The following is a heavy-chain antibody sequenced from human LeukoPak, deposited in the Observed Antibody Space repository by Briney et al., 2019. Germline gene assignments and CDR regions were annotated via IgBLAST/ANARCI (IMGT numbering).Heavy chain of an antibody. CDR1: GGSFSGYY. V-gene: IGHV4-34*01. CDR3: ARQIGSITMIRFDY. Sequence: SETLSLTCAVYGGSFSGYYWSWIRQPPGKGLEWIGEINHSGSTNYNPSLKSRVTISVDTSKNQFSLKLSSVTAADTAVHYCARQIGSITMIRFDYWGQGTLVTVSS. D-gene: IGHD3-22*01. CDR2: INHSGST. J-gene: IGHJ4*02.